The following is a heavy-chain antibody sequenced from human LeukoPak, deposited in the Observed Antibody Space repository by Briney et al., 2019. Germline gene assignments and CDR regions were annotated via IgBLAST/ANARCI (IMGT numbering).Heavy chain of an antibody. V-gene: IGHV3-23*01. CDR1: GGSINSTNYY. J-gene: IGHJ4*02. D-gene: IGHD3-10*01. CDR3: AKHYGSGTYYNYFTY. CDR2: ISDSGGRT. Sequence: ETLSLTCTVSGGSINSTNYYWGWIRQPPGRGLEWVSAISDSGGRTYYADFVKGRFTISRDNSENTLFLQMSSLRAEDTATYYCAKHYGSGTYYNYFTYCGQGTLVSVSS.